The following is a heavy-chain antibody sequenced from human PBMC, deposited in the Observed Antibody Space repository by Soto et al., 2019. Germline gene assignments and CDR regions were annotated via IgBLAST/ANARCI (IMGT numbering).Heavy chain of an antibody. V-gene: IGHV3-30*18. Sequence: HPGGSLRLSCAASGFTFSSYGMHWVRQAPGKGLEWVAVISYDGSNKYYADSVKGRFTISRDNSKNTLYLQMNSLRAEDTAVYYCAKDGPFTYGSGSYPTRYYYYYGMDVWGQGTTVTVSS. J-gene: IGHJ6*02. D-gene: IGHD3-10*01. CDR2: ISYDGSNK. CDR3: AKDGPFTYGSGSYPTRYYYYYGMDV. CDR1: GFTFSSYG.